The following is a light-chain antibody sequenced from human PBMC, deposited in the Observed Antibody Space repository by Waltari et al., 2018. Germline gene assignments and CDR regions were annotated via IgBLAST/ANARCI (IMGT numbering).Light chain of an antibody. Sequence: SSELTQDPAVSVALGQTVRITCQGDSLRSYYASWYQQKPGQAPVLFIYGKNNRPSGIPDRFSGSSSGNTASLTITGAQAEDEADYYGNSRDSSGNHQVFGGGTKLTVL. CDR2: GKN. CDR3: NSRDSSGNHQV. CDR1: SLRSYY. V-gene: IGLV3-19*01. J-gene: IGLJ2*01.